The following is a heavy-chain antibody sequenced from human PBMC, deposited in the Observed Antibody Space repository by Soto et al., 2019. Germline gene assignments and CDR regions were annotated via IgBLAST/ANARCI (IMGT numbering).Heavy chain of an antibody. Sequence: QVQLVQSGAEEKKPGASVKVSCKASGYTFTSYAMHWVRQAPGQRLEWMGWINAGNGTTKYSQKSQGRVTITRDTSASTAYRELSSLRYEDTAVYYCARGCGPMIEWHWGQGTLVTVS. D-gene: IGHD3-22*01. J-gene: IGHJ4*02. CDR3: ARGCGPMIEWH. CDR2: INAGNGTT. V-gene: IGHV1-3*05. CDR1: GYTFTSYA.